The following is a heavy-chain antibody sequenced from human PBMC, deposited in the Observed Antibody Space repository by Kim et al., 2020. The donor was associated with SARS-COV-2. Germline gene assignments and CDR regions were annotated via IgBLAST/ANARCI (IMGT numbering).Heavy chain of an antibody. J-gene: IGHJ6*02. Sequence: QKFQGRVTMTRNTSISTAYMELSSLRSEDTAVYYCARSPGSYQDYGMDVWGQGTTVTVSS. V-gene: IGHV1-8*01. D-gene: IGHD3-16*02. CDR3: ARSPGSYQDYGMDV.